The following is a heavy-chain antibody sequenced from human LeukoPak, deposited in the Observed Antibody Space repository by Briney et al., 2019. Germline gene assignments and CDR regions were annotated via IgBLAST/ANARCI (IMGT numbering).Heavy chain of an antibody. D-gene: IGHD3-16*01. CDR2: INPSGGST. J-gene: IGHJ4*02. V-gene: IGHV1-46*01. CDR3: ASDLIKSPPGGTFYY. Sequence: ASVKVSCTASGYTFTSYYMHWVRQAPGQGLEWTGIINPSGGSTSYAQKFQGRVTMTRDMSTSTVYMELSSLRSEDTAVYYCASDLIKSPPGGTFYYWGQGTLVTVSS. CDR1: GYTFTSYY.